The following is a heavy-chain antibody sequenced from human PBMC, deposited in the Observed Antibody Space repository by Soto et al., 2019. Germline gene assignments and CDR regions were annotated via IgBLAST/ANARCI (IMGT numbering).Heavy chain of an antibody. CDR3: AKVTDLDRDGACDY. CDR1: GFSCDDYG. J-gene: IGHJ4*02. Sequence: EVQLVESGGGSVQPGRSLSLSCAASGFSCDDYGMHWVRQGPGKGLELVSGISWNSGDIYYADSVKGRFTISRDNAKRSRYLQMTSLRTEDTALYYGAKVTDLDRDGACDYWCQGILVTVSS. V-gene: IGHV3-9*01. D-gene: IGHD1-20*01. CDR2: ISWNSGDI.